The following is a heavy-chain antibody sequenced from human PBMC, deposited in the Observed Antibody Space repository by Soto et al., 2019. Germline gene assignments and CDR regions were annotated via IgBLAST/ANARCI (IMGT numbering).Heavy chain of an antibody. D-gene: IGHD3-22*01. J-gene: IGHJ4*02. V-gene: IGHV1-69*13. CDR2: IIPIFGTA. CDR1: GGTFSSYA. Sequence: SVKVSCKASGGTFSSYAISWVRQAPGQGLEWMGGIIPIFGTANYAQKFQGRVTITADESTSTAYMELSSLRSEDTAVYYCARVYYYDSSGYYPLFGYWGQGTLVTV. CDR3: ARVYYYDSSGYYPLFGY.